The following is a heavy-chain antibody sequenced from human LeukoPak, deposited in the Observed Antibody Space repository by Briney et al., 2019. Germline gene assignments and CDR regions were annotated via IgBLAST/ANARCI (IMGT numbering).Heavy chain of an antibody. J-gene: IGHJ4*02. D-gene: IGHD2-2*01. V-gene: IGHV1-2*02. Sequence: ASVKASCKASGYTFTGYYMHWVRQAPGQGLEWMGWINPNSGGTNYAQKFQGRVTMTRDTSISTAYMELSRLRSDDTAVYYCARGIVVVPAAMYYWGQGTLVTVSS. CDR2: INPNSGGT. CDR3: ARGIVVVPAAMYY. CDR1: GYTFTGYY.